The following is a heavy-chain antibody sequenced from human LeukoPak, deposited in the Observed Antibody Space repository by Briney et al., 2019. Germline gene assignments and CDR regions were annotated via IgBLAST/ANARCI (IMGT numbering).Heavy chain of an antibody. CDR2: IYYSGST. Sequence: SETLSLTCTVSGGSISSYYWSWIRQPPGKGLEWIGYIYYSGSTNYNPSLKSRVTISVDTSKNQFSLKLSSETAADTAVYYCARGPEVGYCSGGSCYSFDYWGQGTLVTVSS. CDR3: ARGPEVGYCSGGSCYSFDY. V-gene: IGHV4-59*01. CDR1: GGSISSYY. J-gene: IGHJ4*02. D-gene: IGHD2-15*01.